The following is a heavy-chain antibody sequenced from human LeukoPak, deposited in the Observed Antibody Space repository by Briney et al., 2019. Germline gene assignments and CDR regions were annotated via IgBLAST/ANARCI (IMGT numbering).Heavy chain of an antibody. CDR1: GFAFSNYW. V-gene: IGHV3-7*01. CDR3: ARAKEDYYGSGTYSTFD. CDR2: IKQDGSEK. Sequence: GGSLRLSCVASGFAFSNYWMSWVRQAPGKGLEWVANIKQDGSEKDYVDSVKGRFTISRDNAKNSLSLQMNSLRAEDTAVYYCARAKEDYYGSGTYSTFDWGQGTLVTVSS. D-gene: IGHD3-10*01. J-gene: IGHJ4*02.